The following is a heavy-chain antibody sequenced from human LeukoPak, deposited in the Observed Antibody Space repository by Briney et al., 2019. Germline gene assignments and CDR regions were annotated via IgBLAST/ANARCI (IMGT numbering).Heavy chain of an antibody. CDR1: GFTFSNYG. D-gene: IGHD2-15*01. V-gene: IGHV3-23*01. J-gene: IGHJ4*02. Sequence: PGGSLRLSCAASGFTFSNYGMNWVRQAPGKGLEWVSVICANDGNTYYADAVKGRFTISRDNSKDTLYLQMDSLRAEDTAVYYCAKGSGSSCYSPCDYWGQGILVTVSS. CDR3: AKGSGSSCYSPCDY. CDR2: ICANDGNT.